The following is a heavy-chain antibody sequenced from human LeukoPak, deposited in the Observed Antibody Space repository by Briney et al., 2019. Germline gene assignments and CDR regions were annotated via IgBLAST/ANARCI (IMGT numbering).Heavy chain of an antibody. D-gene: IGHD3-22*01. CDR3: ARSPSWYYDSSGYYLPYWYFDL. CDR2: ICYSGST. J-gene: IGHJ2*01. Sequence: SETLSLTCTVSGGSISSYYWSWIRRPPGKGLEWIGYICYSGSTNYNPSLKSRVTISVDTSKNQFSLKLSSATAADTAVYYCARSPSWYYDSSGYYLPYWYFDLWGRGTLATVSS. V-gene: IGHV4-59*01. CDR1: GGSISSYY.